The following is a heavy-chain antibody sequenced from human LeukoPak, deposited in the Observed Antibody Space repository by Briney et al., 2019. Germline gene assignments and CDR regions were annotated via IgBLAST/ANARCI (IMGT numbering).Heavy chain of an antibody. D-gene: IGHD3-22*01. CDR1: GGSITSSNFY. V-gene: IGHV4-39*07. J-gene: IGHJ4*02. CDR3: ARNYYDSSGYYIDQFYFDS. Sequence: SETLSLTCTVSGGSITSSNFYWGWIRQPPGKGLEWIGSIFYTGNTYYQPSLRGRLSISLDTSKNLFSLRLNSVTAADTAVYYCARNYYDSSGYYIDQFYFDSWGQGTLVTVFS. CDR2: IFYTGNT.